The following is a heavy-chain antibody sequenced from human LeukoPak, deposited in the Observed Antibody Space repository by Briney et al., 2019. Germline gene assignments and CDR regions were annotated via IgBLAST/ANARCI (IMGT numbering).Heavy chain of an antibody. D-gene: IGHD5-12*01. CDR1: GGSISTYY. V-gene: IGHV4-59*01. CDR3: ARVYSGYDRIDY. J-gene: IGHJ4*02. Sequence: SETLSLTCTVSGGSISTYYWNWIRQPPGKGLEWIGYIYYSGSTNYNPSLKSRVTISVDTSKNQFSLKLPSVTAADTAVYYCARVYSGYDRIDYWGQGTLVTVSS. CDR2: IYYSGST.